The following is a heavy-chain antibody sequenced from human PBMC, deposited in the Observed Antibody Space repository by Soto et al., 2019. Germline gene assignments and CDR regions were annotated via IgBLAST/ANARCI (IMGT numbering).Heavy chain of an antibody. Sequence: EVQLVESGGDLVQPGGSLRLSCAASGFIFSDYTMTWVRQAPGRGLEFVSHISSSGGAIFYAESVKGRFTVSRDNAKNSLYLQMTSVRDDDTAVYFCARDHGGSTWFVGVYYFFGLDVWGQGTAVTVSS. CDR2: ISSSGGAI. J-gene: IGHJ6*02. CDR1: GFIFSDYT. CDR3: ARDHGGSTWFVGVYYFFGLDV. V-gene: IGHV3-48*02. D-gene: IGHD6-13*01.